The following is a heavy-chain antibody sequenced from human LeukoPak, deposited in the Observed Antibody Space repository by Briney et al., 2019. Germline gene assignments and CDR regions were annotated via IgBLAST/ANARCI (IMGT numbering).Heavy chain of an antibody. CDR2: VDPEDGKT. V-gene: IGHV1-69-2*01. J-gene: IGHJ4*02. Sequence: ASVKISCKASGYTFTDYYIHWVQQAPGKGLEWMGRVDPEDGKTIYAEKFQGRVTITADTSTDTGYMELSSLRSEDTAVYHCATSGGGLPADYWGQGTLVTVSS. CDR1: GYTFTDYY. CDR3: ATSGGGLPADY. D-gene: IGHD3-10*01.